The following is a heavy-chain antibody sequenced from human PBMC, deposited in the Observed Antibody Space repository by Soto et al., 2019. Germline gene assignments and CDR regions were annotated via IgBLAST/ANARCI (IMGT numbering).Heavy chain of an antibody. CDR2: MNPNSGNT. D-gene: IGHD2-2*01. CDR1: GYTFTTYD. CDR3: ARGPRWRGTSCPNWFDP. Sequence: QVQLVQSGAEVKKPGASVSVSCKASGYTFTTYDVNWVRQATGQGLEWMGWMNPNSGNTGYAQKFQGRVTMTRNTSISTAYMELSRLTSEDTAVYYCARGPRWRGTSCPNWFDPWGQGTLVAVSS. V-gene: IGHV1-8*01. J-gene: IGHJ5*02.